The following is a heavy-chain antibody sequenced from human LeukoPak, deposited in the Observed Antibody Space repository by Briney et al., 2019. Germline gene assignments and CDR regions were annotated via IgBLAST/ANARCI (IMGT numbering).Heavy chain of an antibody. CDR3: ARERIPYSSSPGAFDI. V-gene: IGHV4-59*01. D-gene: IGHD6-6*01. CDR2: IYYSGST. CDR1: GGSISSYY. J-gene: IGHJ3*02. Sequence: PSETLSLTCTVSGGSISSYYWSWIRQPPGKGLEWIGYIYYSGSTNYNPSLKSRVTISVDTSKNQFSLKLSSVTAADTVVYYCARERIPYSSSPGAFDIWGQGTMVTVSS.